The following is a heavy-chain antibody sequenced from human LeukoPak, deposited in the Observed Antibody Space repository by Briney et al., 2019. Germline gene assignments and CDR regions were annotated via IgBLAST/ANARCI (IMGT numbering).Heavy chain of an antibody. CDR1: GFTFSDYY. V-gene: IGHV3-11*01. Sequence: GGSLRLSCAASGFTFSDYYMSWIRQAPGKGLEWVSYISSSSSTIYYADSVKGRFTISRDNAKNSLYLQMNSLRAEDTAVYYCARDQMKGIAAAGTGFDYWGQGTLVTVSS. CDR2: ISSSSSTI. CDR3: ARDQMKGIAAAGTGFDY. J-gene: IGHJ4*02. D-gene: IGHD6-13*01.